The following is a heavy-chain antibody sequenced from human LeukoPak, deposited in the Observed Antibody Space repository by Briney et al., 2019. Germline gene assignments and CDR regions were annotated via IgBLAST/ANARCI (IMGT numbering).Heavy chain of an antibody. J-gene: IGHJ5*02. CDR1: SGSISNYY. CDR3: ARVGTYDYVWGSYSFDP. Sequence: SETLSLTCTVSSGSISNYYWNWIRQPPGKGLEWIGYIYYSGSTNYNPSLKSRVTISVDTSKNQFSLKLSSVTAADTAVYYCARVGTYDYVWGSYSFDPWGQGTLVTVSS. D-gene: IGHD3-16*01. V-gene: IGHV4-59*01. CDR2: IYYSGST.